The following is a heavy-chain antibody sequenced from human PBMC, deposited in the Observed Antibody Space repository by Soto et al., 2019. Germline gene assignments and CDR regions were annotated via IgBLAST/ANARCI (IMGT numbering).Heavy chain of an antibody. CDR1: GDTFTTNW. D-gene: IGHD5-12*01. J-gene: IGHJ4*02. V-gene: IGHV5-51*01. CDR3: ARVSGYHNF. Sequence: GESVKICCXVSGDTFTTNWIAWVRQMPGKGLERMGIIYPSDSDTRYSPSFQGQVTISVDKSISTAYLQWSSLKASDTATYYCARVSGYHNFWGQGTRVTVSS. CDR2: IYPSDSDT.